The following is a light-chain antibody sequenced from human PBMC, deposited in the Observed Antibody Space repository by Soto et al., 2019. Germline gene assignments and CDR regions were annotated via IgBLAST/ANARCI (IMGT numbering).Light chain of an antibody. CDR3: QQYGSSPPMYT. CDR1: QSVSSSF. CDR2: GAS. J-gene: IGKJ2*01. V-gene: IGKV3-20*01. Sequence: EIVLTQSPGTLSLSPGDRATLSCRASQSVSSSFLAWYQQKPGQAPRLLIYGASSRATGIPDRFSGSGSGTDFTLTISRMEPDDFAVYYCQQYGSSPPMYTFGQGTKLEVK.